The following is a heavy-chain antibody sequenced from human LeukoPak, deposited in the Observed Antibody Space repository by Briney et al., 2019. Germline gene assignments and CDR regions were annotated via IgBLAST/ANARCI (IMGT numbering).Heavy chain of an antibody. Sequence: PSATLSLTCTVSGGSISNYYWSWIQQPPGKGLEWIGYTYYRGSTNNNPSLKSRVTISVDTSKNQFSLKLSSVTAADTALYYCARHTELGGDFDYWGQGTLVTVSS. CDR2: TYYRGST. D-gene: IGHD1-14*01. CDR3: ARHTELGGDFDY. V-gene: IGHV4-59*08. J-gene: IGHJ4*02. CDR1: GGSISNYY.